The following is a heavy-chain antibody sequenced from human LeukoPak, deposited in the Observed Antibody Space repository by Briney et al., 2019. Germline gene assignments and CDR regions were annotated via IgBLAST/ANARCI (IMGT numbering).Heavy chain of an antibody. D-gene: IGHD2-15*01. CDR2: ISGSGGST. CDR1: GFTFSSYA. V-gene: IGHV3-23*01. CDR3: AKVFCSGGSCCFDY. Sequence: GGSLRLSCAASGFTFSSYAMSWVRQAPGKGLEWVSAISGSGGSTYYADSVKGRFTISRDNSKNTLYLQMNSLRAEATAVYYCAKVFCSGGSCCFDYWGQGTLVTVSS. J-gene: IGHJ4*02.